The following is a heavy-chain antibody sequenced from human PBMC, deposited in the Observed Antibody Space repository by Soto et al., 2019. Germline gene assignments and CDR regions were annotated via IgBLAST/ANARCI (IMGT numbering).Heavy chain of an antibody. CDR2: IRSKANSYAT. V-gene: IGHV3-73*01. J-gene: IGHJ6*02. D-gene: IGHD4-4*01. CDR1: GFTFSGSA. Sequence: EVQLVESGGGLVQPGGSLKLSCAASGFTFSGSAMHWVRQASGNGLEWVGRIRSKANSYATAYAASVKGRFTISRDDSKNTAYLQMNSLKTEDTAVYYCTIDYSNYGTVDVWGQGTTVTVSS. CDR3: TIDYSNYGTVDV.